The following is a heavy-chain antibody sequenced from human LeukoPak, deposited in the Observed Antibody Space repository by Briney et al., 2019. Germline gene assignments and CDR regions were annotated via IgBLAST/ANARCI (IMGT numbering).Heavy chain of an antibody. CDR2: IYYSGST. D-gene: IGHD3-22*01. Sequence: SETLSLTCTVSGGSISSSSYYWGWIRQPPGKGLEWFGSIYYSGSTYYNPSLKSRVTISVDTSKNLFSLKLSSVTAADTAVYYCARQYYYDSSGYSYWGQGTLVTVSS. J-gene: IGHJ4*02. CDR3: ARQYYYDSSGYSY. V-gene: IGHV4-39*01. CDR1: GGSISSSSYY.